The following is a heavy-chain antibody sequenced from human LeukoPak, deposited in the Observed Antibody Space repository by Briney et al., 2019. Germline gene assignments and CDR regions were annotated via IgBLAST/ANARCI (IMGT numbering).Heavy chain of an antibody. V-gene: IGHV4-39*01. Sequence: SETLSLTCTDSGGSISSSSYYWGWIRQPPGKGLEWIGYIYYRGSTYYNPSLKSRVTISIGTSKNQFSLRLSSVTAADTAVYYCARVRYGSGSLYYYYYYMDVWGKGTTVTISS. CDR1: GGSISSSSYY. CDR2: IYYRGST. J-gene: IGHJ6*03. D-gene: IGHD3-10*01. CDR3: ARVRYGSGSLYYYYYYMDV.